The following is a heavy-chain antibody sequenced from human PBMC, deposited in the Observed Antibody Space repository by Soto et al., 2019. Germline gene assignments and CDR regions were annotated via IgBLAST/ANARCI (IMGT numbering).Heavy chain of an antibody. V-gene: IGHV1-8*01. J-gene: IGHJ4*02. CDR2: INPTTEQT. CDR3: SRQGPPRYSSN. D-gene: IGHD4-4*01. Sequence: SAKVSFRASGDTFTSYDINWLRQAPGQGLEWLGWINPTTEQTTHAQKFQGRVTMTTEISTATACMELSSLTSEGTAVYFCSRQGPPRYSSNWGPGSQVTLSS. CDR1: GDTFTSYD.